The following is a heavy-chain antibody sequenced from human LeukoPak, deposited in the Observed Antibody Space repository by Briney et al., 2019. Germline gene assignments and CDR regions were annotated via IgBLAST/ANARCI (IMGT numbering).Heavy chain of an antibody. V-gene: IGHV3-15*01. D-gene: IGHD4-11*01. CDR3: TAGLGKTDDDS. J-gene: IGHJ4*02. Sequence: GSLRLFCEGSGFNFNDAWMSWIRQAPGEGLEWGGRVRTTAEGETTDYASTVRGRFIISSDDSKNMVFLQMIRLETEDTAIYYCTAGLGKTDDDSWGQGTLVTVSS. CDR2: VRTTAEGETT. CDR1: GFNFNDAW.